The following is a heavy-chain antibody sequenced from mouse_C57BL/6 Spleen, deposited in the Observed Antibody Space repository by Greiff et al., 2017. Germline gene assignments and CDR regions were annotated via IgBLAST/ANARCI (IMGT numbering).Heavy chain of an antibody. CDR1: GFTFSDYG. CDR3: ARGDYDYDGPLAY. D-gene: IGHD2-4*01. Sequence: EVMLVESGGGLVKPGGSLKLSCAASGFTFSDYGMHWVRQAPEKGLEWVAYISSGSSTIYYADTVKGRFTISRDNAKNTLFLQMTSLRSEDTAMYYCARGDYDYDGPLAYWGQGTLVTVSA. J-gene: IGHJ3*01. V-gene: IGHV5-17*01. CDR2: ISSGSSTI.